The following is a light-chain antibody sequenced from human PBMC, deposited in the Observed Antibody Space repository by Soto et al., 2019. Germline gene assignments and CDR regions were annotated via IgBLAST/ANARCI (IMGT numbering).Light chain of an antibody. V-gene: IGLV2-8*01. Sequence: QSALTQPPSASGSPGQSVAISCTGTSSDVGGYNYVSWYQQHPGKAPKLMIYEVNKRPSGVPDRFSGSKSGNTASLTVSGLQAEAEADYYCSSYSISTAYLFGTGTKVTVL. CDR1: SSDVGGYNY. CDR2: EVN. J-gene: IGLJ1*01. CDR3: SSYSISTAYL.